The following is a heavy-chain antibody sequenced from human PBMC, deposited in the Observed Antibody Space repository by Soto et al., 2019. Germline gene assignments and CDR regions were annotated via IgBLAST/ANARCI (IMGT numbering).Heavy chain of an antibody. D-gene: IGHD5-12*01. CDR3: AKAPGIVATNLDY. V-gene: IGHV3-9*01. J-gene: IGHJ4*02. CDR2: IRWNSGSI. Sequence: EVQLVESGGGLVQPGRSLRLSCAASGFTFDDYAMHWVRQAPRKCLEWVSGIRWNSGSIGYADSVKGRFTISRDNAKNSLYLQMKSLRAEDTALYYCAKAPGIVATNLDYWGQGTLVTVSS. CDR1: GFTFDDYA.